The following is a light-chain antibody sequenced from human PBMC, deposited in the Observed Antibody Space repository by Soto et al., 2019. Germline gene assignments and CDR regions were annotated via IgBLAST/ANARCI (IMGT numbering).Light chain of an antibody. CDR2: EAF. Sequence: QSVLNPPASVSGAPGQAVTIPCPGTNSDVGSYNPVSWYQQHPGTAPKLMIYEAFKRPSGVSNRFSGSKSGDTASLTISGLQAEDEADYYCCSYAGSTTLYVLGTGTKVTVL. CDR3: CSYAGSTTLYV. CDR1: NSDVGSYNP. V-gene: IGLV2-23*01. J-gene: IGLJ1*01.